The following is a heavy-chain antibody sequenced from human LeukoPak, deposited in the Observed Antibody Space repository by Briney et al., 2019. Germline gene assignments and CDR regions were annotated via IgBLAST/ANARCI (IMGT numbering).Heavy chain of an antibody. Sequence: AGGSLRLSCAASGFTFSSYAMHWVRQAPGKGLEWVAVISYDGSNKYYADSVKGRFTISRDNSKNTLYLQMNSLRAEDTAVYYCAKDPGNSPDYWGQGTLVTVSS. CDR3: AKDPGNSPDY. J-gene: IGHJ4*02. CDR1: GFTFSSYA. CDR2: ISYDGSNK. V-gene: IGHV3-30-3*01.